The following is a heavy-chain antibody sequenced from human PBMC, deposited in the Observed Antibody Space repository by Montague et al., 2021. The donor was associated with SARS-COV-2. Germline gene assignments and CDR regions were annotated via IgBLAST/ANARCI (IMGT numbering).Heavy chain of an antibody. CDR2: IYYSGST. J-gene: IGHJ3*02. Sequence: TLSLTCTASGGSISSGGYYWSWIRQHPGKGLEWFGYIYYSGSTYYNPSLQSRVTISVDTSKNQFSLKLSSVTAADTAVYYCASAPTIFGVVISAFDIWGQGTMVTVSS. V-gene: IGHV4-31*03. CDR1: GGSISSGGYY. CDR3: ASAPTIFGVVISAFDI. D-gene: IGHD3-3*01.